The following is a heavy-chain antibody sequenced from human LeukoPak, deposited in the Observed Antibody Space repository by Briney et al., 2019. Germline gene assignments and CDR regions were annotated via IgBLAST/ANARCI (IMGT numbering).Heavy chain of an antibody. CDR2: IYYSGST. J-gene: IGHJ4*02. CDR1: GGSISGYY. V-gene: IGHV4-59*01. CDR3: ARAEYSYGLFDY. D-gene: IGHD5-18*01. Sequence: SETLSLTCTVSGGSISGYYWSWIRQPPGKGLEWIGYIYYSGSTNYNPSLKSRVTISVDTSKNQFSLKLSSVTAADTAVYYCARAEYSYGLFDYWGQGTLVTVSS.